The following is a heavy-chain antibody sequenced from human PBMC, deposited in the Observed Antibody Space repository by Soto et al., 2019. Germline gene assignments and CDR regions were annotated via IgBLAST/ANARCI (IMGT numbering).Heavy chain of an antibody. V-gene: IGHV4-59*08. CDR1: GGSISGYY. CDR3: ARGDNWNYGNFGYWFDP. CDR2: VYYSGGA. J-gene: IGHJ5*02. D-gene: IGHD1-7*01. Sequence: SETLSLTCTVSGGSISGYYWSWIRQPPGKGLEWIGNVYYSGGAKYNPSVKRRVSISVDTSKNQFSLKLSSVTAADTAVYYCARGDNWNYGNFGYWFDPWGQGTLVTVSS.